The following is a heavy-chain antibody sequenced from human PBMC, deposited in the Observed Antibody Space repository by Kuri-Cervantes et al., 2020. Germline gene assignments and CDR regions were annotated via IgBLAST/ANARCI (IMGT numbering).Heavy chain of an antibody. Sequence: SETLSLTCTISNVSMTNSFWSWVRQPAGKGLEWIGRIFSSGYSNYNPSLKSRVTMSVDTSKNQFSLKLTSVTAADTAMYYCARGAGASTKEGFDSWGPGTLVTVSS. CDR3: ARGAGASTKEGFDS. CDR1: NVSMTNSF. CDR2: IFSSGYS. J-gene: IGHJ4*02. D-gene: IGHD2-8*01. V-gene: IGHV4-4*07.